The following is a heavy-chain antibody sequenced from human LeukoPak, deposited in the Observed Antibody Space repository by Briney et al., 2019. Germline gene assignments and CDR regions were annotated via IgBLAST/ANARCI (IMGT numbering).Heavy chain of an antibody. CDR1: GFTFSNYA. J-gene: IGHJ4*02. CDR2: ISSNGGYT. Sequence: PGGSLRLSCAASGFTFSNYAMHWGRQAPGKGLEYVSAISSNGGYTYYANSVKGRFTISRDNSKNTVYLQMGSLRAEDMAVYYCARDPPGGCGGDCYFHYWGQGTLVTVSS. D-gene: IGHD2-21*02. CDR3: ARDPPGGCGGDCYFHY. V-gene: IGHV3-64*01.